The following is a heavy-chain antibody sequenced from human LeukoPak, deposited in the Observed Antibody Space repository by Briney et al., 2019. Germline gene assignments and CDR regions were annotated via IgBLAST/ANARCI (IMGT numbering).Heavy chain of an antibody. CDR3: ARKLRVVTIGEDY. Sequence: GGSLRLSCAASGFTFSSYSMNWVRQAPGKGLEWVSAISGSGGSTYYADSVKGRFTISRDNAKNSLYLQMNSLRAEDTAVYYCARKLRVVTIGEDYWGQGTLVTVSS. CDR2: ISGSGGST. CDR1: GFTFSSYS. D-gene: IGHD3-16*01. V-gene: IGHV3-48*01. J-gene: IGHJ4*02.